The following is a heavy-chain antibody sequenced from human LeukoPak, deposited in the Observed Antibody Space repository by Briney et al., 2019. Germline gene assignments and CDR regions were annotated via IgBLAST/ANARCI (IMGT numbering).Heavy chain of an antibody. CDR3: AREFGHNRWYFDY. J-gene: IGHJ4*02. CDR1: GFTFSSYG. V-gene: IGHV3-30*03. CDR2: VSADGRTQ. Sequence: GGFLRLSCAASGFTFSSYGMHWVRQAPGKGLEWVTVVSADGRTQLYSDSVKGRFTVSRDNSLNTLHLQMNSLKTEDTAVYYCAREFGHNRWYFDYWGQGALVTVSS. D-gene: IGHD5-24*01.